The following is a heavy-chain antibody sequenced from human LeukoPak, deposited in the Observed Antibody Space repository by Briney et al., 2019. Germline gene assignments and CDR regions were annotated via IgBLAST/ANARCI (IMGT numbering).Heavy chain of an antibody. CDR1: GFTFSDYD. CDR3: ARVAKERVGGVYYFDY. Sequence: GGSLRLSCAASGFTFSDYDMHWVRQATGKGLEWVSAIGTAGDTYYTGSVKGRFTISRENAKNSLYLRMNSLRAGDTAVYYCARVAKERVGGVYYFDYWGQGTLVTVSS. D-gene: IGHD1-1*01. J-gene: IGHJ4*02. V-gene: IGHV3-13*01. CDR2: IGTAGDT.